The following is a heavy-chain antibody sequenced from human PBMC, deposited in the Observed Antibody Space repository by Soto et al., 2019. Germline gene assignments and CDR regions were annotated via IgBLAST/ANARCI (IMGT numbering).Heavy chain of an antibody. CDR1: GLTVQDYA. V-gene: IGHV3-9*01. J-gene: IGHJ6*04. Sequence: EVQLVESGGGLVQPGGSLRLSCTGSGLTVQDYAMHWVRQAPGKGLEWVSGIYWNSDRIDYADSVRGRFTVSRDNARNSLYLQMNSLTTEDTAYYYCGKDRSAGGMDVWGRGIMVTVSS. CDR3: GKDRSAGGMDV. D-gene: IGHD6-13*01. CDR2: IYWNSDRI.